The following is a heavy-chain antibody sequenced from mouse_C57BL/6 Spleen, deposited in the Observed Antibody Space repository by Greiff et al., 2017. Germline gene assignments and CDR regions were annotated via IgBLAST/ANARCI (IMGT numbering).Heavy chain of an antibody. J-gene: IGHJ4*01. V-gene: IGHV1-59*01. Sequence: VQLQQPGAELVRPGTSVKLSCKASGYTFTSYWMHWVKQRPGQGLEWIGVIDPSDSYTNYNQKFKGKATLTVDTSSSTAYMQLSSLTSEDSAVYYGARGDYGSSSYAMDYWGQGTSVTVSS. D-gene: IGHD1-1*01. CDR3: ARGDYGSSSYAMDY. CDR1: GYTFTSYW. CDR2: IDPSDSYT.